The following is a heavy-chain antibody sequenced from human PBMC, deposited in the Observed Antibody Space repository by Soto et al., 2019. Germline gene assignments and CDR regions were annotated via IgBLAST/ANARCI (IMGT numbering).Heavy chain of an antibody. CDR3: STMDF. Sequence: GESLKISCAASGFTFSTYDMHWVRQATGKGLEWVSAIDTAGDTFYAGSVKGRFTISRENAKNSLYLQMNSLTAEDTAVYYCSTMDFWGQGTTVTVSS. CDR1: GFTFSTYD. CDR2: IDTAGDT. V-gene: IGHV3-13*01. J-gene: IGHJ6*02.